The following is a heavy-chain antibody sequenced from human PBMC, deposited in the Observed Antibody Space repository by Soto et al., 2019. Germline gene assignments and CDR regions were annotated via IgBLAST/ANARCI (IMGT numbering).Heavy chain of an antibody. CDR3: ARRYCASDNCPLFYYFVDL. V-gene: IGHV1-69*13. D-gene: IGHD2-21*02. CDR2: IIPVFRSA. J-gene: IGHJ6*02. Sequence: ASVKVSCKASGGTFNKFAFSWVRQAPGQGFEWMGGIIPVFRSANYAQRFRGRITSTADEYTSTVYLYLNDLRSDDTAVYYCARRYCASDNCPLFYYFVDLWGLGTTVTVSS. CDR1: GGTFNKFA.